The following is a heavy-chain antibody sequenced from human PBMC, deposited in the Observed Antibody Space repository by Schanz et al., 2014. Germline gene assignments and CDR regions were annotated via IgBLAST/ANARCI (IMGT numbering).Heavy chain of an antibody. J-gene: IGHJ4*02. CDR2: IDRDGGHT. CDR3: AKGHMTATNFFDS. D-gene: IGHD1-7*01. Sequence: EVQLVESGGVVAQPGGSLRLSCAASGFSFDDYTMHWVRQAPGKGLEWVSLIDRDGGHTYYADSVKGRFTISRDNAKNALYLQMNSLRAEDTAVYYCAKGHMTATNFFDSWGQGTLVTVSS. V-gene: IGHV3-43*01. CDR1: GFSFDDYT.